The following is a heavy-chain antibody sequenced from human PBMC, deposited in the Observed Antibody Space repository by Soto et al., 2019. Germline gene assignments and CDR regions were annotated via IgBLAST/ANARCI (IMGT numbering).Heavy chain of an antibody. J-gene: IGHJ5*02. CDR1: VFTYGRSK. Sequence: AGSLSLTCAHSVFTYGRSKERWVRQDPGKRLEWVSSISSSSYIYYADSVKGRFTISRDNAKNSLYLQMNSLRAEDTAVYYCARNNPEDFLIGYYSTGFVPWGQGTLVSVS. V-gene: IGHV3-21*01. CDR3: ARNNPEDFLIGYYSTGFVP. CDR2: ISSSSYI. D-gene: IGHD3-3*01.